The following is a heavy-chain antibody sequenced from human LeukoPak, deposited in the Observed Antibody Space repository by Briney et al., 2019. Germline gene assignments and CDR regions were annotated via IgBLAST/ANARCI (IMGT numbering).Heavy chain of an antibody. CDR3: ARQKYCSGGSCSLSWFDP. CDR1: GGSISSSSYY. J-gene: IGHJ5*02. Sequence: SETLSLTCTVSGGSISSSSYYWGWIRQPPGKGLEWIGSIYHTGSTYYNPSLKSRVTIAVETSKNQFSLKLSAVTAADKAVYYCARQKYCSGGSCSLSWFDPWGPGTLVTVSS. V-gene: IGHV4-39*07. D-gene: IGHD2-15*01. CDR2: IYHTGST.